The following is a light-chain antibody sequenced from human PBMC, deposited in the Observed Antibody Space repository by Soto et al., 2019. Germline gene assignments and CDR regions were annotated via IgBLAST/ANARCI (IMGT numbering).Light chain of an antibody. CDR3: MQALQSRT. V-gene: IGKV2-28*01. CDR1: QSLLYNNTCNY. J-gene: IGKJ5*01. Sequence: EIVMTQSPLTLRVTPGEPASISCRSSQSLLYNNTCNYLDWYVRRPGQSPQLLIYFGSNRAPAVPDSFSGSGSVTDFTLKINRVEAEDVGTYYCMQALQSRTFGQGTRLEIK. CDR2: FGS.